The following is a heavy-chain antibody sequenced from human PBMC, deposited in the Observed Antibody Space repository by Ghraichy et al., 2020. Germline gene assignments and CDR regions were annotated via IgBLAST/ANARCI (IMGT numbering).Heavy chain of an antibody. J-gene: IGHJ4*02. D-gene: IGHD2-2*01. V-gene: IGHV3-23*01. CDR3: AKVPYDCSSTSCYSNFDY. CDR2: ISGSGGST. Sequence: GGSLRLSCAASGFTFSSYAMSWVRQAPGKGLEWVSAISGSGGSTYYADSVKGRFTISRDNSKNTLYLQMNSLRAEDTAVYYCAKVPYDCSSTSCYSNFDYWGQGTLVTVSS. CDR1: GFTFSSYA.